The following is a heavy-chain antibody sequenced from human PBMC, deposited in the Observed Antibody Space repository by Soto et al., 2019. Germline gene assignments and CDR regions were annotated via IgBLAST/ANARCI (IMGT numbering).Heavy chain of an antibody. CDR2: ISGDGNVT. CDR1: GFTFHEFL. V-gene: IGHV3-74*01. Sequence: EVQLVESGGGIVQPGGSLRLSFSASGFTFHEFLMAWLRQTSGKGPVWVSFISGDGNVTTYEDSVKGRFNIARDNARNALYLEVNSLTADDTAVYYCAREQRGAFDIWGQGTLVTVSS. J-gene: IGHJ3*02. CDR3: AREQRGAFDI.